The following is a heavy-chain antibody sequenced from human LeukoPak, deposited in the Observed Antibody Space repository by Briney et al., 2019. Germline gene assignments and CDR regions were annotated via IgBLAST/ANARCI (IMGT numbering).Heavy chain of an antibody. Sequence: KPSETLSLTCTVSGGSISSSSYYWGWIRQPPGKGLEWIGSIYYSGSTYYNPSLKSRVTISVDTSKNQFSLKLSSVTAADTAVYYCARYDYSNFRYYYYYMDVWGKGTTVTVSS. CDR1: GGSISSSSYY. V-gene: IGHV4-39*01. D-gene: IGHD4-11*01. CDR3: ARYDYSNFRYYYYYMDV. CDR2: IYYSGST. J-gene: IGHJ6*03.